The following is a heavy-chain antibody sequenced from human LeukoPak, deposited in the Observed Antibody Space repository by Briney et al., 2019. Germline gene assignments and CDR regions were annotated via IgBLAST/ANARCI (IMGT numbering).Heavy chain of an antibody. V-gene: IGHV3-21*01. J-gene: IGHJ4*02. CDR2: ISSSSSYI. D-gene: IGHD5-24*01. CDR3: ARGEEKATITALDS. Sequence: GGSLRLSCAASGFTFSNYDMHWVRQAPGKGLEWVSAISSSSSYIYYADSIEGRFTISRDNAENSLYLQMNSLRAVDTAVYFCARGEEKATITALDSWGQGTLVTVSS. CDR1: GFTFSNYD.